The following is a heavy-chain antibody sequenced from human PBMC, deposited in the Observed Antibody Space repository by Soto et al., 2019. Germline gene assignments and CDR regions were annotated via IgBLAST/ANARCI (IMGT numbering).Heavy chain of an antibody. V-gene: IGHV3-15*01. D-gene: IGHD1-1*01. J-gene: IGHJ4*02. CDR1: GFTFSNAW. Sequence: GGSLRLCCAASGFTFSNAWMTGFRQAPGKGLEWVGRIKSKTDGGTTYYAAPVKGRFTISRDDSKNVVCLQMNSLKTEDTAVYYCTTTGTIDYWGQGTLVTVSS. CDR3: TTTGTIDY. CDR2: IKSKTDGGTT.